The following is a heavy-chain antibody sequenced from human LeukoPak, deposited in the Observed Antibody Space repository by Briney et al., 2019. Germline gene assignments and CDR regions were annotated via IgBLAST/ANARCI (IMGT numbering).Heavy chain of an antibody. CDR3: AREKDYDFWSGYRYPPDY. J-gene: IGHJ4*02. V-gene: IGHV3-30-3*01. CDR1: GFTFSSYA. D-gene: IGHD3-3*01. Sequence: PGGSLRLSCAASGFTFSSYAMHWVRQAPGKGLEWVAVISYDGSNKYYADSVKGRFTISRDNSKNTLYLQMSSLRAEDTAVYYCAREKDYDFWSGYRYPPDYWGQGTLVTVSS. CDR2: ISYDGSNK.